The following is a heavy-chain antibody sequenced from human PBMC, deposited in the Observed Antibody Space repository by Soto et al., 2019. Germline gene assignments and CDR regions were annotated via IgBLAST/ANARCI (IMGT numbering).Heavy chain of an antibody. Sequence: SETLSLTCTVSGGSISSYYWSWIRQPPGKGLEWIGYIYYSGSTNYNPSLKSRVTISVDTSKNQFSLKLSSVTAADTAVYYCARHETPITMVRGVIGFDYWGQGTLVTVSS. J-gene: IGHJ4*02. CDR1: GGSISSYY. CDR3: ARHETPITMVRGVIGFDY. V-gene: IGHV4-59*08. CDR2: IYYSGST. D-gene: IGHD3-10*01.